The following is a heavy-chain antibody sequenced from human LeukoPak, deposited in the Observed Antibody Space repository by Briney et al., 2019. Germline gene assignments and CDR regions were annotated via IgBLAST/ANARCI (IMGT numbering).Heavy chain of an antibody. V-gene: IGHV4-59*01. CDR3: ARGEWFGGGLNGYYYYYYMDV. CDR1: GGSISSYY. J-gene: IGHJ6*03. D-gene: IGHD3-10*01. Sequence: SETLSLTCTVSGGSISSYYWSWIRQPPGKGLEWIGYIYYSGSTNYNPSLKSRVTISVDTSKNQFSLKLSSVTAADTAVYYCARGEWFGGGLNGYYYYYYMDVWGKGTTVTISS. CDR2: IYYSGST.